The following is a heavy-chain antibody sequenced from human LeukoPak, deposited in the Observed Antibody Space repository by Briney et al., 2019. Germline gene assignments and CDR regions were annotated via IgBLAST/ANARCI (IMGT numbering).Heavy chain of an antibody. CDR3: ARHTATMTYFDY. Sequence: SETLSLTCTLSGGSISSYYWSWIRQPPGKGLEWIGNIYYSGNTNYNPSLKSRVTISVDKSKNQFSLKLGSVTAADTAVFYCARHTATMTYFDYWGQGTLVTVSS. J-gene: IGHJ4*02. CDR2: IYYSGNT. CDR1: GGSISSYY. V-gene: IGHV4-59*08. D-gene: IGHD5-12*01.